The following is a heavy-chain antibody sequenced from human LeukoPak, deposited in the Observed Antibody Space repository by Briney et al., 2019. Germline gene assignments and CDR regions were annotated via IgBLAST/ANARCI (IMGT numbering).Heavy chain of an antibody. CDR2: INHSGST. Sequence: PSETLSLTCAVSGGPFSGYYWSCVRQPPGKGLEWLVEINHSGSTTYNPSLKSRLTISVDTSKTLFSLNLTSVTAADSAVYYCARGKGGSGWYAGGFDYWGQGTLVTVSS. J-gene: IGHJ4*02. D-gene: IGHD6-19*01. CDR1: GGPFSGYY. CDR3: ARGKGGSGWYAGGFDY. V-gene: IGHV4-34*01.